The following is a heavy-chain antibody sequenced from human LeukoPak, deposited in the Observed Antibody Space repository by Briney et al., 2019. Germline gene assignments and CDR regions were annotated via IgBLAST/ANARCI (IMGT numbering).Heavy chain of an antibody. D-gene: IGHD3-10*01. CDR1: RFTFSTFA. Sequence: GGSLRLSCAASRFTFSTFAMHWVRQAPGKGLEWVSSISSSSSYIYYADSVKGRFTISRDNAKNSLYLQMNSLRAEDTAVYYCARAEVIGSGFDYWGQGTLVTVSS. CDR2: ISSSSSYI. J-gene: IGHJ4*02. V-gene: IGHV3-21*01. CDR3: ARAEVIGSGFDY.